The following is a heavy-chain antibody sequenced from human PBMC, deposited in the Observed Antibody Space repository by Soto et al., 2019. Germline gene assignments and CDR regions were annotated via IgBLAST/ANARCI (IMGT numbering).Heavy chain of an antibody. CDR1: GFTFWDFA. D-gene: IGHD2-2*01. Sequence: SLRLSCTTPGFTFWDFAMILFRQAPGKGLEGIGYITSRRYGGATDFAASVKGRFAISRDDSRSIAYLQMNSLKTEDTAVYYCTRMPPNKYCRSGSCSAFDIWGPGTTVTVSS. J-gene: IGHJ3*02. CDR3: TRMPPNKYCRSGSCSAFDI. CDR2: ITSRRYGGAT. V-gene: IGHV3-49*03.